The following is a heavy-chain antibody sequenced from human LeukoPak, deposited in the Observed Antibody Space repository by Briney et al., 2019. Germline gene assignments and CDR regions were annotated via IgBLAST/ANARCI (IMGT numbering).Heavy chain of an antibody. CDR1: GFTFSSYA. V-gene: IGHV3-23*01. D-gene: IGHD4-23*01. CDR3: AKPLEKYTYGGNLDY. Sequence: GGSPRLSCEASGFTFSSYAMSWVRQAPGKGLAWVSVISSSADSTYYADSVKGRFTISRDNSKNTLYLQMNNLRAEDTAVYYCAKPLEKYTYGGNLDYWGQGILVTVSS. J-gene: IGHJ4*02. CDR2: ISSSADST.